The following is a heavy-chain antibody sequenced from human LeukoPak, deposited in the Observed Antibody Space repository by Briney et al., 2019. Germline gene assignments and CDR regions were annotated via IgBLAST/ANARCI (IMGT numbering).Heavy chain of an antibody. Sequence: GGSLRLSCAASGFTFSGYWMHWVRQAPGKGLIWVSRINSDGGDTTYADSVRGRFTISRDNAKNTLYLQMNSLRADDTAVYYCARGGSGTLHIWGQGTMVTVSS. D-gene: IGHD1-7*01. CDR1: GFTFSGYW. CDR3: ARGGSGTLHI. V-gene: IGHV3-74*01. CDR2: INSDGGDT. J-gene: IGHJ3*02.